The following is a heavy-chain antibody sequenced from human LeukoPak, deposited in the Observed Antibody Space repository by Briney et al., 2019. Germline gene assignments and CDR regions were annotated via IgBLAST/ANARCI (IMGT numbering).Heavy chain of an antibody. D-gene: IGHD6-13*01. V-gene: IGHV4-34*01. CDR2: INHSGST. Sequence: SETLSLTCAVYGGSFSGYYWSWIRQPPGKGLEWIGEINHSGSTNYNPSLKSRVTISVDTSKNQFSLKLSSVTAADTAVYYCARGSIAAAGTRGRNWFDPWGQGTLVIVSS. J-gene: IGHJ5*02. CDR1: GGSFSGYY. CDR3: ARGSIAAAGTRGRNWFDP.